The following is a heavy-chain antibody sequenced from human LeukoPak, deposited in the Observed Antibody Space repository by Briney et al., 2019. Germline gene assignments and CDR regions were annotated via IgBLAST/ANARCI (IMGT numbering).Heavy chain of an antibody. CDR3: ARTAARRFDY. V-gene: IGHV1-46*01. D-gene: IGHD6-6*01. CDR2: INLSGGST. Sequence: ASVKVSCKASGYTFTSYHMHWVRQAPGQGLEWMGLINLSGGSTTYAQKFQGRVTMTRDTSTSTVYMELSSLRSDDTAVYYCARTAARRFDYWGQGTLVTVSS. CDR1: GYTFTSYH. J-gene: IGHJ4*02.